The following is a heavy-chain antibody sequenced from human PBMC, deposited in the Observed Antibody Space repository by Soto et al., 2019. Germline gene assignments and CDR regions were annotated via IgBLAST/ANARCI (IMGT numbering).Heavy chain of an antibody. CDR2: IYYSGST. CDR1: GGSISSYY. J-gene: IGHJ4*02. CDR3: ARDRGYSAYDLNSGLDY. V-gene: IGHV4-59*01. D-gene: IGHD5-12*01. Sequence: PPETLSLTCTVSGGSISSYYWSWIRQPPGKGLEWIGYIYYSGSTNYNPSLKSRVTISVDTSKNQFSLKLSSVTAADTAVYYCARDRGYSAYDLNSGLDYWGQGIQVTVS.